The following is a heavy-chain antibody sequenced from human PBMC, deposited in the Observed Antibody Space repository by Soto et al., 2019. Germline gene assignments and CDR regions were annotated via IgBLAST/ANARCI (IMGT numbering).Heavy chain of an antibody. CDR2: IIPILGIA. CDR1: GGTFSSYT. J-gene: IGHJ3*02. D-gene: IGHD3-10*01. Sequence: GASVKVSCKASGGTFSSYTISWVRQAPGQGLEWMGRIIPILGIANYAQKFQGRVTITADKSTSTAYMELSSLRSEDTAVYYCARAFEYYYGSGSYPVAFDIWGQGTMVTVSS. V-gene: IGHV1-69*02. CDR3: ARAFEYYYGSGSYPVAFDI.